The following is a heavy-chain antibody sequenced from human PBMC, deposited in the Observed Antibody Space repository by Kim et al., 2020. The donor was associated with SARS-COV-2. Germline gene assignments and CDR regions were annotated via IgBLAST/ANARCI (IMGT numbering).Heavy chain of an antibody. J-gene: IGHJ4*02. Sequence: GGSLRLSCAASGFTFSDFAMSWIRQAPGKGLEWLSYIGGSGSAISYADSVKGRFTISRDNAKNSLYLQMNSLRVEDTAVYYCARGSLWGGDYWGQGTLVTVSS. CDR1: GFTFSDFA. V-gene: IGHV3-11*01. D-gene: IGHD3-10*01. CDR2: IGGSGSAI. CDR3: ARGSLWGGDY.